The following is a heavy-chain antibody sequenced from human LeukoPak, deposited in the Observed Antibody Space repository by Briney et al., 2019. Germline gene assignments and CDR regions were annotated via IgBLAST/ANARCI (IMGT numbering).Heavy chain of an antibody. D-gene: IGHD4-11*01. CDR3: ASAEDTVTTEFDY. CDR1: GGSISSGSFY. V-gene: IGHV4-39*01. CDR2: IYYTGST. J-gene: IGHJ4*02. Sequence: SETLSLTCTVSGGSISSGSFYRGWIRQPPGKGLEWIGSIYYTGSTYYNPSLKSRVTISVDTSKNQFSLKLSSVTAADTAVYYCASAEDTVTTEFDYWGQGTLVTVSS.